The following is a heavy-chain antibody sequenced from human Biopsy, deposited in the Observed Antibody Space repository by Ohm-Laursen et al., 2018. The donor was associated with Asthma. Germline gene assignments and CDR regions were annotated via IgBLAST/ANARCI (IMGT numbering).Heavy chain of an antibody. CDR1: GASIKTDDHY. D-gene: IGHD6-19*01. Sequence: SDTLSLTCTVSGASIKTDDHYWSWLRQPPGKGLEWIGFIHYSGSTSYNPSLKGRVTISVGTSKNQFSLKLSSVTAADTAVYYCARASVAASSNWFDPWGQGTLVTVSS. J-gene: IGHJ5*02. CDR3: ARASVAASSNWFDP. CDR2: IHYSGST. V-gene: IGHV4-30-4*02.